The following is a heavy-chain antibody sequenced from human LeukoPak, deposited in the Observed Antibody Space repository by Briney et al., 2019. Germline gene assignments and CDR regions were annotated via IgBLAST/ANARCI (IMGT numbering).Heavy chain of an antibody. J-gene: IGHJ4*02. V-gene: IGHV3-23*01. CDR3: ARVFGSSYYFDF. CDR2: ISGSGGST. D-gene: IGHD3-22*01. CDR1: GFTFSSYA. Sequence: GGSLRLSCAASGFTFSSYAMTWVRQAPGKGLEWVSVISGSGGSTYYADSVKGRFTISRDNSKNTLYLQMNSLRAEDTAVYYCARVFGSSYYFDFWGQGTLVTVSS.